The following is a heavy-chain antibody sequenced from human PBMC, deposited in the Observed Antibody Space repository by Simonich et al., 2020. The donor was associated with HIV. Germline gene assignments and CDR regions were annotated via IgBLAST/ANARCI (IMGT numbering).Heavy chain of an antibody. J-gene: IGHJ4*02. V-gene: IGHV4-34*12. D-gene: IGHD2-21*02. CDR2: IIHGGNT. Sequence: QVQLQQWVAGLLKSSATLSLSCSVSGYSITSGYYWGWTRQPPGWGLGWIWEIIHGGNTNYNPSLKSRVTISVDTAKNQFSLKLSSGTAADTAVYYCATAYCGGDCSGWTDYWGQGTLVTVSS. CDR3: ATAYCGGDCSGWTDY. CDR1: GYSITSGYY.